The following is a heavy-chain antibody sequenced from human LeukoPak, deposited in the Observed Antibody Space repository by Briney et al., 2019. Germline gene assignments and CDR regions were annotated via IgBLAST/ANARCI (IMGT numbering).Heavy chain of an antibody. CDR1: GGSLSSFA. J-gene: IGHJ1*01. Sequence: GSSVKVSCKASGGSLSSFALNWVRQTPGQGLGWMGGIIPIFGSTNYAQTFQVRVTITADESTNTAYMELNSLRSEDTGVYYCARVMVVAGNGGYFLYWGQGTLVTVS. CDR2: IIPIFGST. D-gene: IGHD2-15*01. V-gene: IGHV1-69*01. CDR3: ARVMVVAGNGGYFLY.